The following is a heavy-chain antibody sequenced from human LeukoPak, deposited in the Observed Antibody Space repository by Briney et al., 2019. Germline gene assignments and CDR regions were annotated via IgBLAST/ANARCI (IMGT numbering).Heavy chain of an antibody. J-gene: IGHJ5*02. CDR1: GGSFSGYY. D-gene: IGHD6-13*01. CDR2: INHSGST. CDR3: ARVAAAKAFDP. V-gene: IGHV4-34*01. Sequence: PSETLSLTCAVYGGSFSGYYWSWIRQPPGKGLEWIGEINHSGSTNYNPSLNSRVTISVDASKNQSSLKLSSVTAADTAVYYCARVAAAKAFDPWGQGTLVTVSS.